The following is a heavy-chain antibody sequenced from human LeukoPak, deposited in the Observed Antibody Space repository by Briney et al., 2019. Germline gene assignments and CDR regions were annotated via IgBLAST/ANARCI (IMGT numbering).Heavy chain of an antibody. CDR1: GGSFSGYY. D-gene: IGHD3-10*01. V-gene: IGHV4-34*01. CDR2: INHSGST. CDR3: ARTYDSGIMSFDP. J-gene: IGHJ5*02. Sequence: SETLSLTCAVYGGSFSGYYWSWIRQPPGKGLEWIGEINHSGSTNYRPSLKSRGTISVDTSKNQFSLKLSTVSAADTAVYYCARTYDSGIMSFDPWGQGTLVTVSS.